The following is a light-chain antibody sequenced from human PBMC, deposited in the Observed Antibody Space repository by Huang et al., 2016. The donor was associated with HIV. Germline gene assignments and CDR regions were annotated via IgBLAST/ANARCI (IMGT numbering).Light chain of an antibody. J-gene: IGKJ4*01. Sequence: DIQVTQSPSSLSASVGDRVTITCWTSQRISSHLSWYQQKIGKGPKLLIYSSTVLQSGVPSRFTGSGSGTDFTLTINSLQPEDFATYYCQQTYSAPVTFGGGTRVEIK. CDR2: SST. V-gene: IGKV1-39*01. CDR1: QRISSH. CDR3: QQTYSAPVT.